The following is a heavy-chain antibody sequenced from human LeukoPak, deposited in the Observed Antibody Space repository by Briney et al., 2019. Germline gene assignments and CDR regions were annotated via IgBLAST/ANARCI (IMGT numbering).Heavy chain of an antibody. CDR1: GFTFSSYS. CDR2: ISSSSSYI. CDR3: ARVPRGLDAFDI. D-gene: IGHD3-10*01. V-gene: IGHV3-21*01. Sequence: PGGSLRLSCAASGFTFSSYSMNWVRQAPGKGLEWVSSISSSSSYIYYADSVKGRFTISRDNAKNSLYLQMNSLRAEDTAVYYCARVPRGLDAFDIWGQGTMVTVSS. J-gene: IGHJ3*02.